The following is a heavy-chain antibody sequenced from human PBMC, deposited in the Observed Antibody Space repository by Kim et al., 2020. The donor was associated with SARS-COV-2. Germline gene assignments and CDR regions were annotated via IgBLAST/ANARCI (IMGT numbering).Heavy chain of an antibody. CDR1: GFTFSSYS. V-gene: IGHV3-21*01. J-gene: IGHJ2*01. CDR2: ISSSSSSYI. CDR3: ARTLYGSGSWGGYWYFDL. Sequence: GGSLRLSCAASGFTFSSYSMNWVRQAPGKGLEWVSSISSSSSSYIYYADSVKGRFTISRDNAKNSLYLQMNSLRAEDTAVYYCARTLYGSGSWGGYWYFDLWGRGTLVTFSS. D-gene: IGHD3-10*01.